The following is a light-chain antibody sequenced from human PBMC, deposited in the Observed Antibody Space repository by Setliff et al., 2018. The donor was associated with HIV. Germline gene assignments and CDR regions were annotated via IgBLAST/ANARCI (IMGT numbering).Light chain of an antibody. CDR2: KAS. V-gene: IGKV1-5*03. Sequence: DVQMTQSPSTLSASVGDRVTITCRASQSVSGWLAWYQQKPGKAPKLLIYKASSLESGVPSRFTGSGSGTEFTLTISHLQPDDFATYYCQQHSSYWTFGQGTKVDIK. CDR3: QQHSSYWT. CDR1: QSVSGW. J-gene: IGKJ1*01.